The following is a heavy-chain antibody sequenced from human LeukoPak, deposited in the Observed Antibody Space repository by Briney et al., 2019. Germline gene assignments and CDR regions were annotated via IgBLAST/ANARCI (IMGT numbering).Heavy chain of an antibody. Sequence: ASVEVSCKASGYTFTDYYIQWVRQAPGQGLEWMGWINPKSGGTNYAQKFQGRVTMTRDTSISTAYMELSRLTSDDTAVLYCGRRYCSGGSCYPDYWGQGTLVTVSS. CDR1: GYTFTDYY. D-gene: IGHD2-15*01. V-gene: IGHV1-2*02. CDR2: INPKSGGT. CDR3: GRRYCSGGSCYPDY. J-gene: IGHJ4*02.